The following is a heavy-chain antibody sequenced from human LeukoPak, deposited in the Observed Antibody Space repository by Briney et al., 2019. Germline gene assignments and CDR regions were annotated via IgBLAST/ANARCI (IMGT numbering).Heavy chain of an antibody. CDR2: IYYSGST. Sequence: SETLSLTCTVSGGSISSSSYYWGWIRQPPGKGLEWIGSIYYSGSTYYNPSLKSRVTISVDTSKNQFSLKLSSVTAADTAVYYCARHGIGSSGRYFDYWGQGTLVTVSS. J-gene: IGHJ4*02. D-gene: IGHD6-19*01. CDR3: ARHGIGSSGRYFDY. V-gene: IGHV4-39*01. CDR1: GGSISSSSYY.